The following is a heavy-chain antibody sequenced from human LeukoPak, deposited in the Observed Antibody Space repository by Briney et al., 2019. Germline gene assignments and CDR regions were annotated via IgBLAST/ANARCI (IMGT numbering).Heavy chain of an antibody. CDR2: IYYRGST. J-gene: IGHJ5*02. V-gene: IGHV4-30-4*02. CDR1: GGSVSSDDYY. Sequence: SETLSLTCTVSGGSVSSDDYYWSWIRQPPGKGLEWIGYIYYRGSTYYNSSLKSRVTISVDTSKNQFSLKLSSVTAADTAVYYCARVSGFRWFDPWGQGTLVTVSS. D-gene: IGHD3-10*01. CDR3: ARVSGFRWFDP.